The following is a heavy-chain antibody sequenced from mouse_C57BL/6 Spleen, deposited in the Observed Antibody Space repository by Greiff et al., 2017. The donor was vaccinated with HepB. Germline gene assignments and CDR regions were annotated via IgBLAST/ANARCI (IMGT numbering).Heavy chain of an antibody. CDR1: GYTFTSYT. CDR2: INPSSGYT. Sequence: QVQLQQSGAELARPGASVKMSCKASGYTFTSYTMHWVKQRPGQGLEWIGYINPSSGYTKYNQKFKDKATLTADKSSSTAYMQLSSLTSEDSAVYYRARVTTVVDWYFDVWGTGTTVTVSS. D-gene: IGHD1-1*01. V-gene: IGHV1-4*01. J-gene: IGHJ1*03. CDR3: ARVTTVVDWYFDV.